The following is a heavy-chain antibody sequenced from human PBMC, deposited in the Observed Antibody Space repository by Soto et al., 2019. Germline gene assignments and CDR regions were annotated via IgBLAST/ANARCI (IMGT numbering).Heavy chain of an antibody. Sequence: SETLSLTCTVSGGSISSYYWSWIRQPPGKGLEWIGYIYYSGSTNYNPSLKSRVTISVDTSKNQFSLKLSSVTAADTAVYYCARSSSSGSYYSPVLIGPWGQGTLVTVSS. V-gene: IGHV4-59*01. J-gene: IGHJ5*02. CDR1: GGSISSYY. CDR2: IYYSGST. CDR3: ARSSSSGSYYSPVLIGP. D-gene: IGHD3-10*01.